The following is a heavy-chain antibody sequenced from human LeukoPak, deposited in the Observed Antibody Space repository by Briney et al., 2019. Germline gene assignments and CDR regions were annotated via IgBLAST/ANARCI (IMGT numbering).Heavy chain of an antibody. V-gene: IGHV3-30*18. D-gene: IGHD1-1*01. J-gene: IGHJ3*02. CDR3: AKEEGVQGGNTFDI. CDR2: ISYDGSNK. Sequence: GGSLRLSCAASGFTFSSYGMHWVRQAPGKGLEWVAVISYDGSNKYYADSVKGRFTISRDKSRKTLYLQMNSLRVEDTAVYYCAKEEGVQGGNTFDIWGQGTVVTVSS. CDR1: GFTFSSYG.